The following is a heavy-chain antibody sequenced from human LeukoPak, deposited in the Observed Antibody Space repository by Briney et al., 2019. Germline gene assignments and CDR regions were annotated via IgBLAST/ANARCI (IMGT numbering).Heavy chain of an antibody. D-gene: IGHD5-12*01. Sequence: GRSLRLSCAASGFTFSSYGMHWVRQAPGKGLEWVAVISYDGSNKYYADSVKGRFTISRDNSKNTLYLQMNSLRAEDTAVYYCAKDIRSQGGYSGYDPRGYWGQGTLVTVSS. CDR1: GFTFSSYG. CDR3: AKDIRSQGGYSGYDPRGY. J-gene: IGHJ4*02. V-gene: IGHV3-30*18. CDR2: ISYDGSNK.